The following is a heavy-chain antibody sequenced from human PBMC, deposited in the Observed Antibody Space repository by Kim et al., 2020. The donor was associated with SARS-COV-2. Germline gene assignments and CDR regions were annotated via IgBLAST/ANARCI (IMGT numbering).Heavy chain of an antibody. Sequence: YYADSVKGRFTISRDNAKNSLYLQMNSLRAEDTAVYYCASLVGATSSSDYWGQGTLVTVSS. V-gene: IGHV3-48*03. D-gene: IGHD1-26*01. CDR3: ASLVGATSSSDY. J-gene: IGHJ4*02.